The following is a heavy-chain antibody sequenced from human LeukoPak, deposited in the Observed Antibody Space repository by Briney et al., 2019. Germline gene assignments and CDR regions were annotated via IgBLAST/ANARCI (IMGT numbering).Heavy chain of an antibody. CDR2: ISGSGGST. CDR1: GFTFSSYA. J-gene: IGHJ4*02. V-gene: IGHV3-23*01. D-gene: IGHD6-19*01. CDR3: AKDDNSSGWYPS. Sequence: GGSLRLSCAASGFTFSSYAMSWVRQAPGKGLEGVSAISGSGGSTYYADSVKGRFTISRDNSKNTLYLQMNSLRAEDTALYYCAKDDNSSGWYPSWGQGTLVTVSS.